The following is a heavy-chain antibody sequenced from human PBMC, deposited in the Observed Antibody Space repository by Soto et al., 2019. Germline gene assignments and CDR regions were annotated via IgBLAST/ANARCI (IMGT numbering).Heavy chain of an antibody. J-gene: IGHJ6*02. D-gene: IGHD3-3*01. Sequence: PGGSLRLSCAASGFTFSDYYMSWIRQAPGKGLDWVSYISFSSTTIYYADSVKGRFTISRDNAKNSLYLQMNSLRAEDTAVYYCARVRSRITIFGGNAMDVWGQGNTVTVSS. CDR1: GFTFSDYY. CDR3: ARVRSRITIFGGNAMDV. V-gene: IGHV3-11*01. CDR2: ISFSSTTI.